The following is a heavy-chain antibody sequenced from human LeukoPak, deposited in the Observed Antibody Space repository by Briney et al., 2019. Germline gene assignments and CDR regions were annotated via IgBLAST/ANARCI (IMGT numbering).Heavy chain of an antibody. D-gene: IGHD2/OR15-2a*01. CDR1: GGSISGFY. V-gene: IGHV4-59*08. Sequence: PSETLSLTCSVSGGSISGFYWSWIRQSPEKGLEWMAFIYYSGGANYNPSLQSRATISVDTSKNQLSLMLRSVTAADTAVYYCARHHQSCNTRCSVDFDYWGQGTLVTVSS. CDR2: IYYSGGA. CDR3: ARHHQSCNTRCSVDFDY. J-gene: IGHJ4*02.